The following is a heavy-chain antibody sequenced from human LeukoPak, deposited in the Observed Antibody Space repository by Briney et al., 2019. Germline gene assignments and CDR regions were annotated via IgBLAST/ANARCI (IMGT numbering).Heavy chain of an antibody. D-gene: IGHD3-22*01. CDR3: ARNYDSSGYPPDY. CDR1: GYSFTSYW. CDR2: IYPGDSDT. V-gene: IGHV5-51*01. J-gene: IGHJ4*02. Sequence: GESLKISCKGSGYSFTSYWIDWVRQMPGKGLEWMGIIYPGDSDTRYSPSFQGQVTISADKSISTVYLQWSSLKASDTAMYYCARNYDSSGYPPDYWGQGTLVTVSS.